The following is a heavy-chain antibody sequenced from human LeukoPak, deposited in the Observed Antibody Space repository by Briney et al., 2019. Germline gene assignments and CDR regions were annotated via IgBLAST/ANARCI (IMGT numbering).Heavy chain of an antibody. CDR3: ARVISYCSGGSCYQSGGNWFDP. J-gene: IGHJ5*02. V-gene: IGHV1-69*05. Sequence: SVKVSCKASGGTFSSYAISWVRQAPGQGLEWMGGIIPIFGTANYAQKFQGRVTITTDESTSTAYMELSSLGSEDTAVYYCARVISYCSGGSCYQSGGNWFDPWGQGTLVTVSS. CDR1: GGTFSSYA. D-gene: IGHD2-15*01. CDR2: IIPIFGTA.